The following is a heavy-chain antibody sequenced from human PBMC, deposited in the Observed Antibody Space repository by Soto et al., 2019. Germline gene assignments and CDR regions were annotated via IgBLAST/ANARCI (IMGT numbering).Heavy chain of an antibody. V-gene: IGHV3-7*01. D-gene: IGHD1-1*01. CDR1: GFTFDSYW. J-gene: IGHJ4*02. CDR2: LNEDGRET. CDR3: ARNDQPGTVDF. Sequence: EVQLVESGGGLVQPGGSLRLSCAASGFTFDSYWMSWVRRPPGKGPEWVANLNEDGRETYYIDSVKGRFTISRDNAKNSLYLQINSLRAEDTAVYYCARNDQPGTVDFWGRGTLVTVSS.